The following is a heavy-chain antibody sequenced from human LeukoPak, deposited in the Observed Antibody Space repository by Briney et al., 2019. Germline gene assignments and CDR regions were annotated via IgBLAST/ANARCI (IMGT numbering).Heavy chain of an antibody. CDR3: ARLDRGINAAHFDY. V-gene: IGHV4-59*08. Sequence: SETLSLTCTVSGGSISGYYWSWIRQPPGKGLEWIGFIYYSGNTNYNPSLKSRVTLSVDTSKNQFSLKLSSVTAADTAVYYCARLDRGINAAHFDYWGQGTLVTVSS. CDR2: IYYSGNT. CDR1: GGSISGYY. D-gene: IGHD6-25*01. J-gene: IGHJ4*02.